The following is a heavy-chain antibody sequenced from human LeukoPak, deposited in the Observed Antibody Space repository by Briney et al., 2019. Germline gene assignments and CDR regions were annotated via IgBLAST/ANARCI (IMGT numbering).Heavy chain of an antibody. V-gene: IGHV1-69*05. D-gene: IGHD3-22*01. CDR3: ASGGNYESSGYSRYNYYYMDV. CDR2: VIPAFGTA. CDR1: GGTFSRYS. J-gene: IGHJ6*03. Sequence: SVNVSRKGSGGTFSRYSISWVRQAPGQGLEWMGGVIPAFGTAHYEQKFQGIVTFTTDESTTTAYMERRSLRSEDTAVYYCASGGNYESSGYSRYNYYYMDVWGKGTAVTVSS.